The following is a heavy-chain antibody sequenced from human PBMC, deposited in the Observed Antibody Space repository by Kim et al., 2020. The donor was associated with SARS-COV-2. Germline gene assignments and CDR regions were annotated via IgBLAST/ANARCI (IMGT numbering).Heavy chain of an antibody. D-gene: IGHD3-10*01. CDR2: A. CDR3: ARGGSGSPIDY. V-gene: IGHV1-69*04. Sequence: ANYAQKFQGRVTITADKSTSTAYMELSSLRSEDTAVYYCARGGSGSPIDYWGQGTLVTVSS. J-gene: IGHJ4*02.